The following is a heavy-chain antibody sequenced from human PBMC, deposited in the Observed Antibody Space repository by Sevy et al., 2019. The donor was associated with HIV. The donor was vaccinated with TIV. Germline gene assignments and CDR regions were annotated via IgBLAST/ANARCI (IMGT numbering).Heavy chain of an antibody. D-gene: IGHD1-26*01. Sequence: GGSLRLSCAASGFTVSSNYMSWVRQAPGKGLEWVSVIYSGGSTYYADSVKGRFTISRDNSKNTLYLQMNSLRAEDTAVYDCASPGIVGAIHAFDIWGQGTMVTVSS. CDR2: IYSGGST. CDR3: ASPGIVGAIHAFDI. J-gene: IGHJ3*02. CDR1: GFTVSSNY. V-gene: IGHV3-53*01.